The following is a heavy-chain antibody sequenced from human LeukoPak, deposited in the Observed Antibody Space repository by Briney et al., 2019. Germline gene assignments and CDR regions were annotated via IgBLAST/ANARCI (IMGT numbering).Heavy chain of an antibody. CDR3: AKDPTAYYYDSSGYLYY. J-gene: IGHJ4*02. CDR1: GFTFSSYA. V-gene: IGHV3-23*01. CDR2: ISGSGGST. D-gene: IGHD3-22*01. Sequence: GGSLRLSCAASGFTFSSYAMSWVRQAPGKGLEGVSAISGSGGSTYYADSVKGRFTISRGNSKNTLYLQMNSLRAEDTAVYYCAKDPTAYYYDSSGYLYYWGQGTLVTVSS.